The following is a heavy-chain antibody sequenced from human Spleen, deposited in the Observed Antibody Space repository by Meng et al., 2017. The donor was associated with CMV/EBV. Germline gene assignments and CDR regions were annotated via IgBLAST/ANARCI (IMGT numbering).Heavy chain of an antibody. Sequence: GESLKISCAASGFTFRSYALHWVRQAPGKGLEWVAIISHDGTNRYYADSVKGRFIISRDNSKNTLYLQMNSLRAEDTAVYYCARGRIAVAGTYSFWGQGTLVTVSS. J-gene: IGHJ4*02. D-gene: IGHD6-19*01. V-gene: IGHV3-30-3*01. CDR2: ISHDGTNR. CDR1: GFTFRSYA. CDR3: ARGRIAVAGTYSF.